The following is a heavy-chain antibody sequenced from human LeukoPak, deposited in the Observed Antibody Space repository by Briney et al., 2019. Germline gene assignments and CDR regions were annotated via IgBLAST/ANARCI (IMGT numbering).Heavy chain of an antibody. V-gene: IGHV4-59*11. Sequence: PSETLSLTCSVPGGSIRNHHWTWIRQSPGKGLEWIGHVFFTEGTNYSPSLRGRITISADRSKNQIYLKLGSVTAADTAVYYCARELYHFDRWGQRALVTVSS. CDR3: ARELYHFDR. CDR2: VFFTEGT. J-gene: IGHJ4*02. D-gene: IGHD2-8*01. CDR1: GGSIRNHH.